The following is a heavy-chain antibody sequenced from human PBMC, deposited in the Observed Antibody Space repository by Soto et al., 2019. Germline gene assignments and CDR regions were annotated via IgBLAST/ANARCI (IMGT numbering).Heavy chain of an antibody. J-gene: IGHJ4*02. CDR1: GGSISSYY. V-gene: IGHV4-59*01. D-gene: IGHD3-10*01. CDR3: ARAGTEYYYGSGSYYFDY. Sequence: SETLSLTCTVSGGSISSYYWSWIRQPPGKGLEWIGYIYYSGSTNYNPSLKSRVTISVDTSKNQFSLKLSSVTAADTAVYYCARAGTEYYYGSGSYYFDYWGQGTLVTVSS. CDR2: IYYSGST.